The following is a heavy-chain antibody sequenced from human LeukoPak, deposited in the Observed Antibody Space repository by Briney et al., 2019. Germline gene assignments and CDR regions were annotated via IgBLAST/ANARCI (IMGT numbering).Heavy chain of an antibody. Sequence: PSETLSLTCTVSGGSISSGDYYWSWIRPPPGKGLEWIGYIYYSGTTYYSPSLKTRVTISIDTSKNQFSLKLSPVTAADTAVYYCARVEVAVVAAAQTPKYGMDVWGQGTTVTVSS. CDR1: GGSISSGDYY. CDR3: ARVEVAVVAAAQTPKYGMDV. D-gene: IGHD2-21*02. CDR2: IYYSGTT. V-gene: IGHV4-30-4*01. J-gene: IGHJ6*02.